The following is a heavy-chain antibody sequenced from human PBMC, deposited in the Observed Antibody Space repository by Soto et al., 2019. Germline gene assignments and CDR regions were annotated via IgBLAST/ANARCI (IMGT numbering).Heavy chain of an antibody. Sequence: QLQLQESGPGLVKPSETLSLTCTVSGGSISSSSYYWGWIRQPPGKGLEWIGSIYYSGSTYYNPSLKSRVTISVDTSKNQFSLKLSSVTAADTAVYYCARHETSSSGRGPGPFDIWGQGTMVTVSS. CDR2: IYYSGST. J-gene: IGHJ3*02. D-gene: IGHD3-22*01. V-gene: IGHV4-39*01. CDR1: GGSISSSSYY. CDR3: ARHETSSSGRGPGPFDI.